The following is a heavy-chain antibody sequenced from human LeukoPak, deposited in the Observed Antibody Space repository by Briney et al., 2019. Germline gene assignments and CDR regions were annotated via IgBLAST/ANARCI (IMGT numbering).Heavy chain of an antibody. J-gene: IGHJ4*02. CDR2: IKQDGSEK. D-gene: IGHD1-26*01. V-gene: IGHV3-7*03. Sequence: GGSLRLSCAASGFTFSSYWMSWVRQAPGKGLEWVANIKQDGSEKYYVDSVKGRFTISRDDAKNSLYLQMNSLRAEDTAVYYCASPKTPSGSYGDFDYWGQGTLVTVSS. CDR3: ASPKTPSGSYGDFDY. CDR1: GFTFSSYW.